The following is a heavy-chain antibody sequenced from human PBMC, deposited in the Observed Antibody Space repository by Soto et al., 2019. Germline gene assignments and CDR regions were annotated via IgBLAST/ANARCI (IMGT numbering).Heavy chain of an antibody. J-gene: IGHJ4*02. CDR1: GYTFSNYA. V-gene: IGHV1-3*01. D-gene: IGHD7-27*01. CDR3: ARPKDWGLNYFDY. Sequence: QVQLVQSGAEVKKPGASVKVSCKASGYTFSNYALHWVRQAPGQGLEWMGWINAGNGNTRYSQKLQGRLTITRDTSATTAYMELSSLRSEDTAVYFCARPKDWGLNYFDYWGQGTLVTVSS. CDR2: INAGNGNT.